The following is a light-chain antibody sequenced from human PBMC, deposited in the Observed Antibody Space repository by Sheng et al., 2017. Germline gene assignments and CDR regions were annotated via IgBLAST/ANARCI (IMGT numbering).Light chain of an antibody. CDR3: SSRDTGDVHRYV. CDR1: TLRSYY. J-gene: IGLJ1*01. CDR2: GIN. Sequence: STLTQDPAVSVALGQTVRITCQGDTLRSYYANWYQQKPGQAPVLVIYGINNRPSGIPDRFFGSNSGNTASLTIAGAQAEDDADYYCSSRDTGDVHRYVFGGGTKVTVL. V-gene: IGLV3-19*01.